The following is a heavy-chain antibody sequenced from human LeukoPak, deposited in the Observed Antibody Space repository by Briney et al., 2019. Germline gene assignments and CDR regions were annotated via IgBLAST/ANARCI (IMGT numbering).Heavy chain of an antibody. Sequence: SQTLSLTCTVSGGSISSGSYYWSWIRQPAGKGLERIGRIYTSGSTNYNPSLKSRVTISVDTSKNQFSLKLSSVTAADTAVYYCARELTIFGVVRSFDYWGQGTLVTVSS. D-gene: IGHD3-3*01. V-gene: IGHV4-61*02. CDR1: GGSISSGSYY. CDR3: ARELTIFGVVRSFDY. CDR2: IYTSGST. J-gene: IGHJ4*02.